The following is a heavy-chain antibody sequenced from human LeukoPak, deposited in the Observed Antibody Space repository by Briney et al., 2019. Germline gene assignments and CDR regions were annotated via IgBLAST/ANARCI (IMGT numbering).Heavy chain of an antibody. V-gene: IGHV1-69-2*01. D-gene: IGHD3-3*01. J-gene: IGHJ4*02. CDR1: GYTFTDYY. CDR3: ATAAEHYDFWSGYYSIFDY. Sequence: ASVKVSCKVSGYTFTDYYMHWVQQAPGKGLEWMGLVDPEDGETIYAEKFQGRVTITADTSTDTAYMEPSSLRSEDTAVYYCATAAEHYDFWSGYYSIFDYWGQGTLVTVSS. CDR2: VDPEDGET.